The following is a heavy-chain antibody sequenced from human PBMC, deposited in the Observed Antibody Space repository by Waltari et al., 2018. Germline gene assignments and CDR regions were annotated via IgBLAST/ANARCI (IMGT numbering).Heavy chain of an antibody. V-gene: IGHV4-59*01. J-gene: IGHJ4*02. Sequence: QVQLQESGPGLVKPSETLSLTCTVSGGSISSYYWSWIRQPPGKGLEWIGYIYYSGSTNYNPSLTSRVTISVDTSKNQFSLKLSSVTAADTAVYYCAREARIAVAGTRFYGFDYWGQGTLVTVSS. CDR3: AREARIAVAGTRFYGFDY. D-gene: IGHD6-19*01. CDR1: GGSISSYY. CDR2: IYYSGST.